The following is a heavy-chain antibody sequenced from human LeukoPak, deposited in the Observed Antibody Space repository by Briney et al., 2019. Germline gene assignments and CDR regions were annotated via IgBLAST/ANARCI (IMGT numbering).Heavy chain of an antibody. Sequence: PGGSLRLSCAASGFTVSSNYMSWVRQAPGKGLEWVANIKQDGSEKYYVDSVKGRFTISRDNAKNSLYLQMNSLRAEDTAVYYCARENPPRWYSTVPTEIDYWGQGTLVTVSS. J-gene: IGHJ4*02. D-gene: IGHD6-13*01. CDR1: GFTVSSNY. V-gene: IGHV3-7*01. CDR2: IKQDGSEK. CDR3: ARENPPRWYSTVPTEIDY.